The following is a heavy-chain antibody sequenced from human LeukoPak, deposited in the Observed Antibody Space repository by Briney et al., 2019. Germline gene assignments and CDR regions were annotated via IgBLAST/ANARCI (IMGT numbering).Heavy chain of an antibody. D-gene: IGHD4-17*01. CDR1: GFTFSSYE. CDR2: ISGSGGST. J-gene: IGHJ4*02. Sequence: GGSLRLSCAASGFTFSSYEMNWVRQAPGKGLEWVSAISGSGGSTYYADSVKGRFTISRDNSKNTLYLQMNSLRAEDTAVYYCAKRRTVSYFDYWGQGTLVTVSS. V-gene: IGHV3-23*01. CDR3: AKRRTVSYFDY.